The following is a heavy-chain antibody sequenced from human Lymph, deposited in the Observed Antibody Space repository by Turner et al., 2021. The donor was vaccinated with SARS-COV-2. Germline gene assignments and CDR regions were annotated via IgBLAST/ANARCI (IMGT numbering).Heavy chain of an antibody. CDR1: GGSISRSNW. CDR2: IYHSGST. CDR3: ATKYCSGGSGSYFDY. Sequence: QVQLQESGPGLVKPSGTLSLTCAVSGGSISRSNWWSWVRQPPGKGLEWIGEIYHSGSTNYNPSMRSRVTTTVDKSKNQFFLKQSSVAAADTAVYYWATKYCSGGSGSYFDYWGQGTLVTVSS. V-gene: IGHV4-4*02. J-gene: IGHJ4*02. D-gene: IGHD2-15*01.